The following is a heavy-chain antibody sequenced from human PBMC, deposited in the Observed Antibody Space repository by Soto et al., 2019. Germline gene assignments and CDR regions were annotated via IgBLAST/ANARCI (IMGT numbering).Heavy chain of an antibody. Sequence: GGSLRLSCAASGFTFSSYAMSWVRQAPGKGLEWVSAISGSGGSTYYADSVKGRFTISRDNSKNTLYLQMNSLRAEDTAVYYCAKDTPFTYCSSTSCYNTYWGQGTLVTVSS. CDR2: ISGSGGST. D-gene: IGHD2-2*02. V-gene: IGHV3-23*01. CDR3: AKDTPFTYCSSTSCYNTY. J-gene: IGHJ4*02. CDR1: GFTFSSYA.